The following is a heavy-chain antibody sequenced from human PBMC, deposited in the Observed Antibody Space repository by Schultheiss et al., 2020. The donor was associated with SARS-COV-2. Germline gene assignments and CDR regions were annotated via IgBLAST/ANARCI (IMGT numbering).Heavy chain of an antibody. CDR3: ARDKGDGSKDY. CDR1: GFNFSSYG. CDR2: IWHDASTK. D-gene: IGHD3-16*01. V-gene: IGHV3-33*08. J-gene: IGHJ4*02. Sequence: GGSLRLSCVASGFNFSSYGIYWVRQAPVQGLEWVSIIWHDASTKYFADSVKGRFTISRDNSKNTVYLVMNSLRAEDTGVYFCARDKGDGSKDYWGQGTLVTVSS.